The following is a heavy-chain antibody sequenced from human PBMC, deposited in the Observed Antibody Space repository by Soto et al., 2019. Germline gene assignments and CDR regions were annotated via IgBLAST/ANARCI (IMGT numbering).Heavy chain of an antibody. D-gene: IGHD1-26*01. V-gene: IGHV3-33*01. Sequence: QVQLVESGGAGVQLGRSLRLSCAAPGFSFTSYGMYGVGQTPGRGLERVAGIWNDGSNKYYADSVKGRITISRDNSKNMLYLQMNSLRAEDTAVYYCARFNSGTFSHDYWGQGIPVTVSS. CDR3: ARFNSGTFSHDY. J-gene: IGHJ4*02. CDR2: IWNDGSNK. CDR1: GFSFTSYG.